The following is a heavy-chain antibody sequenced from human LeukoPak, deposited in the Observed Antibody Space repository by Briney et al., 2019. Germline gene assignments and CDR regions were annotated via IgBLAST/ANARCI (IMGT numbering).Heavy chain of an antibody. CDR1: SGSFSGYY. J-gene: IGHJ4*02. CDR3: ARGYSSSRPYFDY. V-gene: IGHV4-34*01. Sequence: SETLSLTCAVYSGSFSGYYWSWIRQPPGKGLEWIGEINHSGSTNYNPSLKSRVTISVDTSKNQFSLKLSSVTAADTAVYYCARGYSSSRPYFDYWGQGTLVTVSS. CDR2: INHSGST. D-gene: IGHD6-6*01.